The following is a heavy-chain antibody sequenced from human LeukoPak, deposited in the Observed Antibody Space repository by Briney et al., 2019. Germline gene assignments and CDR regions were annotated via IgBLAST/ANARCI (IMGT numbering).Heavy chain of an antibody. V-gene: IGHV1-2*02. Sequence: ASVKVSCKASGYTFTGYYMHWVRQAPGQGLEWMGWINPNSGGTNYAQKFQGRVTMTRDTSISTAYMELSGLRSDDTAVYYCARTRREGRGYYFDYWGQGTLVTVSS. CDR2: INPNSGGT. CDR1: GYTFTGYY. CDR3: ARTRREGRGYYFDY. D-gene: IGHD3-10*01. J-gene: IGHJ4*02.